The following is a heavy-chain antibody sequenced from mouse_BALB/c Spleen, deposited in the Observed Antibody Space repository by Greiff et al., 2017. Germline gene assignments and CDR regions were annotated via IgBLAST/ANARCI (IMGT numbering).Heavy chain of an antibody. CDR1: GISITTGNYR. Sequence: EVQLQQSGPGLVKPSQTVSLTCTVTGISITTGNYRWSWIRQFPGNKLEWIGYIYYSGTITYNPSLTSRTTITRDTSKNQFFLEMNSLTAEDTVTYYCARDNYRYDEDYWGQGTTLTVSS. J-gene: IGHJ2*01. D-gene: IGHD2-14*01. CDR3: ARDNYRYDEDY. CDR2: IYYSGTI. V-gene: IGHV3-5*02.